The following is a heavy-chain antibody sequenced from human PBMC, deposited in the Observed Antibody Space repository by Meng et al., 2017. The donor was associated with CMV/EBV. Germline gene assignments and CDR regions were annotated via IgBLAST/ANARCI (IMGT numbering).Heavy chain of an antibody. D-gene: IGHD4-23*01. CDR3: ALTMVVTRGFFDY. Sequence: SGPTLVKPTQTLTLTCTFSGFSLSNIGVRVSWIRQPPGKALEWLAYIDWDDDQFYSTSLKTRLTISKDTSKNQVVLTMTNMDPVDIATYYCALTMVVTRGFFDYWGQGTLVTVSS. CDR1: GFSLSNIGVR. CDR2: IDWDDDQ. V-gene: IGHV2-70D*14. J-gene: IGHJ4*01.